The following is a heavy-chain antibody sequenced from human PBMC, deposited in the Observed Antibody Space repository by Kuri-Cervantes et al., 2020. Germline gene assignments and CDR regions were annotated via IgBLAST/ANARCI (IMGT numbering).Heavy chain of an antibody. V-gene: IGHV3-30-3*01. Sequence: GESLKISCAASGFTFSSYAMHWVRQAPGKGLEWVAVISYDGSNKYYADSVKGRFTISRDNSKNTLYLQMDSLKGEDTAVYYCARSRGWYVPITHWFDLWGQGTPVTVSS. J-gene: IGHJ5*02. D-gene: IGHD6-19*01. CDR3: ARSRGWYVPITHWFDL. CDR2: ISYDGSNK. CDR1: GFTFSSYA.